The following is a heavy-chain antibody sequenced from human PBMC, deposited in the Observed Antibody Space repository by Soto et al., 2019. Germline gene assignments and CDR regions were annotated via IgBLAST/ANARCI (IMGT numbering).Heavy chain of an antibody. D-gene: IGHD6-13*01. CDR1: GGSISSSSYY. CDR2: IYYSGST. CDR3: ARLLAADGTLWYFDL. J-gene: IGHJ2*01. V-gene: IGHV4-39*01. Sequence: QLQLQESGPGLVKPSETLSLTCTVSGGSISSSSYYWGWIRQPPGKGLEWIGSIYYSGSTYYNPSLKSRVNNDVDTSKNQCSLKLGSVTAADTAVYYYARLLAADGTLWYFDLWGRGTLVTVSS.